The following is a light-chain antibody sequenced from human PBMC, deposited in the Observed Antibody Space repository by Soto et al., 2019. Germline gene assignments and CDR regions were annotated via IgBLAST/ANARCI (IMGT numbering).Light chain of an antibody. CDR3: QQYNNWRPMRT. J-gene: IGKJ1*01. Sequence: EIVLTQSRGTVSLSPGERATXSCRXSQSVRCYLAWYQQKPGQAPRPLIHGASTRATGIPARFSGSGSGTEFTLTISSLQSEDFAVYYCQQYNNWRPMRTFGQGTTVDI. V-gene: IGKV3-15*01. CDR1: QSVRCY. CDR2: GAS.